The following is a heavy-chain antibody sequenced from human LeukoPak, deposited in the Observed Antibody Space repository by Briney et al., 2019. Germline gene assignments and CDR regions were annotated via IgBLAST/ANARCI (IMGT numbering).Heavy chain of an antibody. V-gene: IGHV1-2*02. Sequence: ASVKVSCKASGYTFTGYYMHWVRQAPGQGLEWMGWINPNSGGTNYAQKFQGRVTMTSDTSISTAYMELSRLRSDDTAVYYCASETQDYDFWSGYYPNWFDSWGQGTLVTVSS. CDR3: ASETQDYDFWSGYYPNWFDS. D-gene: IGHD3-3*01. CDR2: INPNSGGT. CDR1: GYTFTGYY. J-gene: IGHJ5*01.